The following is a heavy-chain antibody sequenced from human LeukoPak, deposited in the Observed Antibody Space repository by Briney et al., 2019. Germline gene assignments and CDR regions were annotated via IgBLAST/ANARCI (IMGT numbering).Heavy chain of an antibody. CDR2: ISYDGSNK. D-gene: IGHD2-8*02. J-gene: IGHJ6*02. CDR1: GFTFSSYA. Sequence: GGSLRLSCAASGFTFSSYAMHWVRQAPGKGLEWVAVISYDGSNKYYADSVKGRFTISRDNSKNTLYLQMNSLGAEDTAVYYCAREVGLSGVWYYHYGMDVWGQGTTVTVSS. V-gene: IGHV3-30*04. CDR3: AREVGLSGVWYYHYGMDV.